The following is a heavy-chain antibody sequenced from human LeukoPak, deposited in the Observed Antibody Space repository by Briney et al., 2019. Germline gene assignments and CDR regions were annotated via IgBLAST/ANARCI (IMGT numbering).Heavy chain of an antibody. CDR2: INHSGST. Sequence: SETLSLTYAVYGGSFSGYYWSWIRQPPGKGLEWIGEINHSGSTNYNPSLKSRVTISVDTSKNQFSLKLSSVTAADTAVYYCARGDYDFWSGYYLWRHYGMDVWGQGTTVTVSS. J-gene: IGHJ6*02. V-gene: IGHV4-34*01. D-gene: IGHD3-3*01. CDR1: GGSFSGYY. CDR3: ARGDYDFWSGYYLWRHYGMDV.